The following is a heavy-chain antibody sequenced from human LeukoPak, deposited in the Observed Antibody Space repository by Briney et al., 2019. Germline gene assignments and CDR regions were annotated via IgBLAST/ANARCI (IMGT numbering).Heavy chain of an antibody. Sequence: GGSLRLSCAASGFTFGSYAMSWVRQAPGKGLEWVSAISGSGGSTYYTDSVKGRFTISRDNSKNTLYLQMNSLRAEDTAVYYCAKDILNYGDYEVTPRFDYWGQGTLVTVSS. V-gene: IGHV3-23*01. CDR1: GFTFGSYA. CDR3: AKDILNYGDYEVTPRFDY. CDR2: ISGSGGST. J-gene: IGHJ4*02. D-gene: IGHD4-17*01.